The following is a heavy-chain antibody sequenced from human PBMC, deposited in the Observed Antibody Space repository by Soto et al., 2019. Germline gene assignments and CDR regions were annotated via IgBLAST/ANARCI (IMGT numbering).Heavy chain of an antibody. Sequence: ASVKVSCKTFGYTFTRHGISWVRQAPGQGLEWMGWISGYNGDTNYAQKFQGRVTMAKDTSTTTAFMELRSLTPDDTAVYYCARDPNNTSGYNIYFDYWSQGTLVTVSS. J-gene: IGHJ4*02. CDR2: ISGYNGDT. CDR1: GYTFTRHG. V-gene: IGHV1-18*01. CDR3: ARDPNNTSGYNIYFDY. D-gene: IGHD3-22*01.